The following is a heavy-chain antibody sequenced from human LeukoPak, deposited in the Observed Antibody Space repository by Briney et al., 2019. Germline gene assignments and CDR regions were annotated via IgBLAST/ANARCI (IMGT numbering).Heavy chain of an antibody. D-gene: IGHD6-19*01. V-gene: IGHV1-8*01. CDR3: ARGRWFMGSGWYYFDY. Sequence: ASVKVSCKASGYTFTSYDINWVRQATGQGLEWMGWMNPNSGNTGYAQKFQGRVTMTRNTSISTAYMELSSLRSEDTAVYYCARGRWFMGSGWYYFDYWGQGTLVTVSS. CDR2: MNPNSGNT. CDR1: GYTFTSYD. J-gene: IGHJ4*02.